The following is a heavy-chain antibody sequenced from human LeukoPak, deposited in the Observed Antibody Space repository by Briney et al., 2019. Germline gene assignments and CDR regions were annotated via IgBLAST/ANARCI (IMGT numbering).Heavy chain of an antibody. CDR3: ARDGGVAFCGGDCYYAKFDY. D-gene: IGHD2-21*02. CDR1: GFTFSSYS. V-gene: IGHV3-21*01. CDR2: ISSSSSYI. J-gene: IGHJ4*02. Sequence: PGGSLRLSCAASGFTFSSYSMNWVRQAPGKGLEWVSSISSSSSYIYYADSVKGRFTISRDNAKNSLYLQMNSMRAEDTAVYYCARDGGVAFCGGDCYYAKFDYWGQGTLVTVYS.